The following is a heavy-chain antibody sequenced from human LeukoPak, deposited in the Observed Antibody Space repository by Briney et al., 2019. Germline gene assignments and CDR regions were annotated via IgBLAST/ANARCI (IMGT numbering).Heavy chain of an antibody. V-gene: IGHV3-21*01. J-gene: IGHJ4*02. D-gene: IGHD2-2*01. Sequence: GGSLRLSCAASGFTFSSYSMDWVRQAPGKGLEWVSSISSSSSYIYYADSVKGRFTISRDNAKNSLYLQMNRLRAEDTAVYYCARVGVVPAADPYDYWGQGTLVTVSS. CDR3: ARVGVVPAADPYDY. CDR2: ISSSSSYI. CDR1: GFTFSSYS.